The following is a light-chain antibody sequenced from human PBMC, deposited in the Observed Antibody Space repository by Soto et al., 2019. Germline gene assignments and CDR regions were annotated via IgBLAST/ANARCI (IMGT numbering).Light chain of an antibody. Sequence: VMTQSPATLSVTPGERATLSCWASQSVSCSYLAWYQQKPGQAPRLLIYGASSRATGIPDRFSGSGSGTDFTLTISRLEPEHFAVYYCQQYGSSPETSAQGTKVDIK. CDR3: QQYGSSPET. J-gene: IGKJ1*01. V-gene: IGKV3-20*01. CDR1: QSVSCSY. CDR2: GAS.